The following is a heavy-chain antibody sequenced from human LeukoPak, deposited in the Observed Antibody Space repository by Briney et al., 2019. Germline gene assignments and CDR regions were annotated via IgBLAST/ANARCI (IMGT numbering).Heavy chain of an antibody. J-gene: IGHJ3*02. D-gene: IGHD6-13*01. V-gene: IGHV1-69*06. CDR1: GYTFTSYG. CDR2: IIPIFGTA. CDR3: ARDLGDSSSWYRDAFDI. Sequence: SSVKVSCKASGYTFTSYGISWVRQAPGQGLEWMGGIIPIFGTANYAQKFQGRVTITADKSTSTAYMELSSLRSEDTAVYYCARDLGDSSSWYRDAFDIWGQGTMVTVSS.